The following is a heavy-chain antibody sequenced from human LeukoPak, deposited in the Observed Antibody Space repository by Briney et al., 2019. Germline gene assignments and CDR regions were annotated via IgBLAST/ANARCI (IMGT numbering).Heavy chain of an antibody. CDR2: INGNGGVT. CDR1: GFTFRSYL. Sequence: GGSLRLSCAASGFTFRSYLMNWVRQAPGKGLEWVSGINGNGGVTYYADSVKGRFAISRDNAENLLYLQMNSLRAEDTAVYYCTRDQEGSDYWGQGTLVTVSS. J-gene: IGHJ4*02. CDR3: TRDQEGSDY. V-gene: IGHV3-23*01.